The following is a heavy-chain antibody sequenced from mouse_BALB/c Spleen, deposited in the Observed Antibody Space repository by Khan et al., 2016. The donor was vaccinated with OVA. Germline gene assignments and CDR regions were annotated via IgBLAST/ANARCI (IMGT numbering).Heavy chain of an antibody. V-gene: IGHV3-2*02. CDR2: ISYSGVT. CDR3: ARGNYYGYYFDY. CDR1: GYSITSGYA. Sequence: EVKLEESGPGLVKPSQSLSLTCTVTGYSITSGYAWNWIRQFPGNKLEWMGYISYSGVTSYTPSLKSRISITRDTSKNQFFLQLNSVTTEDTATXYCARGNYYGYYFDYWGQGTTLTVSS. D-gene: IGHD1-1*01. J-gene: IGHJ2*01.